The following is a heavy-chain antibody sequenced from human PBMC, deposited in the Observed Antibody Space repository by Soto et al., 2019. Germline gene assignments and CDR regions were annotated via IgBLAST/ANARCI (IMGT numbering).Heavy chain of an antibody. V-gene: IGHV1-18*01. CDR2: ISAYNGNT. D-gene: IGHD3-3*01. Sequence: QVQLVQSGAEVKKPGASVKVSCKASGYTFTSYGISWVRQAPGQGLEWMGWISAYNGNTNYEQKFQGRVTMTTDTSKSKAYMELRSLRSADTAVYYCARGTTMETWSYWGQGTLVTVSS. J-gene: IGHJ4*02. CDR3: ARGTTMETWSY. CDR1: GYTFTSYG.